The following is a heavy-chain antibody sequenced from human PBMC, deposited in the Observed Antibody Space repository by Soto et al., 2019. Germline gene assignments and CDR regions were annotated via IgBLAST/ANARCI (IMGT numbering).Heavy chain of an antibody. V-gene: IGHV3-33*01. CDR1: GFTFSSYG. Sequence: QVQLVESGGGVVQPGRSLRLSCAASGFTFSSYGMHWVRQAPGKGLEGVAVIWYDGSYKFYADPVKGRFTISRDNSKNTMFLQMNSLRAEATAVYYCGSSGNYYRRPSFDYWGQGTLVNVSS. CDR2: IWYDGSYK. J-gene: IGHJ4*02. CDR3: GSSGNYYRRPSFDY. D-gene: IGHD3-10*01.